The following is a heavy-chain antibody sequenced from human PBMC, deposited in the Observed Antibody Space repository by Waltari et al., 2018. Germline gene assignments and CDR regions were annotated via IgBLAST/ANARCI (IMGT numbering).Heavy chain of an antibody. J-gene: IGHJ4*02. CDR1: GFTFRTYW. D-gene: IGHD4-17*01. Sequence: EEQLVESGGGLVQPGGSLRLSCDGSGFTFRTYWMSWVRQAPGKGVGWGDKIRRDGSQENEGGSVKGRFTIPRGNAKKSLYLQMNSLRGEDTGVYYGARESTASNEGVWGQGTLVTVSS. V-gene: IGHV3-7*01. CDR3: ARESTASNEGV. CDR2: IRRDGSQE.